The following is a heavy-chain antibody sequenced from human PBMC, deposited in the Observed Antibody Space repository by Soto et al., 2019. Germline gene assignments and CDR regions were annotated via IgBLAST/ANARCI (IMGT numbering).Heavy chain of an antibody. D-gene: IGHD3-10*01. CDR3: ASDQQMAYYYGSGPLDYYGKEV. Sequence: WGSLRLSCAASGFTVSSYAMHWVRQAPGKGLDWVAVISFGGDNKYYADSVKGRFTISRDNLKNTFYLQMNSLRVEDTAVYYCASDQQMAYYYGSGPLDYYGKEVWGKGTTVSVSS. CDR2: ISFGGDNK. CDR1: GFTVSSYA. J-gene: IGHJ6*04. V-gene: IGHV3-30-3*01.